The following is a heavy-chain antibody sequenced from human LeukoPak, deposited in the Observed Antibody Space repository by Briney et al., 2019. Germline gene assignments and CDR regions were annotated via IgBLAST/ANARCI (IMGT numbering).Heavy chain of an antibody. Sequence: PSETLSLTSTVSGGSISSYYWNWIRQPPGKGLEWIGYIHYSGTNYYNPSLKSRVTISVDTSKSQFSLKLSSVTAADTAVYYCARAPDYYDSSGLDYWGQGTLVTVSS. D-gene: IGHD3-22*01. CDR1: GGSISSYY. CDR3: ARAPDYYDSSGLDY. J-gene: IGHJ4*02. V-gene: IGHV4-59*01. CDR2: IHYSGTN.